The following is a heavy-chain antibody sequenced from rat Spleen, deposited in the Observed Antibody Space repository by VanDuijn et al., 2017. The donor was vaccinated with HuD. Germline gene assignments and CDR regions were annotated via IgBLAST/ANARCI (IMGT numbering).Heavy chain of an antibody. CDR2: ISTAGSNT. J-gene: IGHJ2*01. CDR1: GFTFNNYY. Sequence: EVQLVESGGGLVQPGRSLKLSCAASGFTFNNYYMVWVRQAPTKGLEWVAYISTAGSNTYYRDSVKGRFTISRDNANITLYLQMDSLRSEDTATYYCAREAGIPFHYFDYWGQGVMVIVSS. CDR3: AREAGIPFHYFDY. V-gene: IGHV5-27*01. D-gene: IGHD1-4*01.